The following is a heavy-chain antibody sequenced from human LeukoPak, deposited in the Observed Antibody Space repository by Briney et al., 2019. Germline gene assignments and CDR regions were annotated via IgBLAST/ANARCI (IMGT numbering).Heavy chain of an antibody. CDR1: GYTFTGYY. J-gene: IGHJ1*01. CDR2: INPNSGGT. D-gene: IGHD3-22*01. CDR3: ARDLLPRGAYYDSSGYYSFQH. V-gene: IGHV1-2*02. Sequence: GASVQVSCKASGYTFTGYYMHWVRQAPGQGIEWMGWINPNSGGTNFAQKFQGRVTMTRDTSISTAYMELSRLRSDDTAVYYCARDLLPRGAYYDSSGYYSFQHWGQGTLVTVSS.